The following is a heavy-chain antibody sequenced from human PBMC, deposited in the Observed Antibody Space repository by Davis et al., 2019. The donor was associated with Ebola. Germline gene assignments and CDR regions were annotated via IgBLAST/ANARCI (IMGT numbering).Heavy chain of an antibody. CDR3: ARQPHWRLLQTDY. CDR1: GYSFTSYW. CDR2: IYPGDSDT. D-gene: IGHD2-15*01. Sequence: GESLKISCKGSGYSFTSYWISWVRQMPGKGLEWMGIIYPGDSDTRYSPSFQGQVTISADKSISTAYLQWSSLKASDTAMYYCARQPHWRLLQTDYWGQGTLVTVSS. J-gene: IGHJ4*02. V-gene: IGHV5-51*01.